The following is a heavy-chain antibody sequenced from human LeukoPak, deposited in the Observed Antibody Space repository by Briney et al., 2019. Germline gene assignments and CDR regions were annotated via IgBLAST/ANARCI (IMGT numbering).Heavy chain of an antibody. V-gene: IGHV4-59*01. CDR2: IYYSGTT. CDR3: ARVGLSLIYDSSAYFPNYFNY. D-gene: IGHD3-22*01. J-gene: IGHJ4*02. Sequence: PSETLSLTCTVSGGSISSYYWSWIRQPPGKGLEWIGYIYYSGTTNYNPSLKSRVTISIDTSKNQFSLKLSSVTAADTAVYYCARVGLSLIYDSSAYFPNYFNYWGQGTLVTVSS. CDR1: GGSISSYY.